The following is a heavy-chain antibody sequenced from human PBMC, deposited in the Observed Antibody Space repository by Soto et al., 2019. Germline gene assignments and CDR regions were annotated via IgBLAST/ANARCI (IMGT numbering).Heavy chain of an antibody. J-gene: IGHJ4*02. CDR1: GYSFATYG. Sequence: ASVKVSCKASGYSFATYGFSWVRQAPGQGLECVGWISAHNGDTHYSQKFQGRVTLTTDTSTNTGYMELRSLTSDDTAVYFCATEPIYYNDGSGYYPLGHWGQGTLVTVS. CDR3: ATEPIYYNDGSGYYPLGH. V-gene: IGHV1-18*04. D-gene: IGHD3-22*01. CDR2: ISAHNGDT.